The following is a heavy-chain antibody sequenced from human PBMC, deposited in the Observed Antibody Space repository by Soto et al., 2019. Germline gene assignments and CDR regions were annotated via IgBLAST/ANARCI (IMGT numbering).Heavy chain of an antibody. Sequence: GASVKVSCKASGYTFTSYGISWVRQAPGQGLEWMGWISAYNGNTNYAQKLQGRVTMTTDTSTSTAYMELRSLRSDDTAVYYCASADYCGDGYPDYYWYDMDVWGKGTTVTVSS. D-gene: IGHD2-21*02. J-gene: IGHJ6*03. V-gene: IGHV1-18*01. CDR3: ASADYCGDGYPDYYWYDMDV. CDR2: ISAYNGNT. CDR1: GYTFTSYG.